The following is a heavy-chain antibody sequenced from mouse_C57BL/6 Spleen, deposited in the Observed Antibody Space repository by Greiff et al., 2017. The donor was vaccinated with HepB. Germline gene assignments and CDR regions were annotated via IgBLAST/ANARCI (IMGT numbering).Heavy chain of an antibody. CDR1: GYAFSSSW. D-gene: IGHD2-3*01. CDR2: IYPGDGDT. V-gene: IGHV1-82*01. J-gene: IGHJ2*01. CDR3: ARTYDGYLFDY. Sequence: VQGVESGPELVKPGASVKISCKASGYAFSSSWMNWVKQRPGKGLEWIGRIYPGDGDTNYNGKFKGKATLTADKSSSTAYMQLSSLTSEDSAVYFCARTYDGYLFDYWGQGTTLTVSS.